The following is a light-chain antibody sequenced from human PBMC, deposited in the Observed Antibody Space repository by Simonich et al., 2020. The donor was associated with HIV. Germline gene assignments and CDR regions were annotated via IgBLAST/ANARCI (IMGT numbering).Light chain of an antibody. CDR3: SSYTRSNTLV. Sequence: QYALPQPASVSGSPGQSITISCTGTSRDVGGYNYVSWDQQHPGKAPKLMINDVSKRPSGVSNRFSGSKSGNTASLTISGLQAEDEADYYCSSYTRSNTLVFGGGTKLTVL. CDR1: SRDVGGYNY. V-gene: IGLV2-14*01. J-gene: IGLJ2*01. CDR2: DVS.